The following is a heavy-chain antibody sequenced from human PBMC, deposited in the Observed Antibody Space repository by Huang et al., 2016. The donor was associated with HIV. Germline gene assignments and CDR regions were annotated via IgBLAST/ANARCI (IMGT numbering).Heavy chain of an antibody. D-gene: IGHD1-7*01. CDR3: ATKTAAMDI. CDR1: TFTFGAYW. V-gene: IGHV3-7*01. Sequence: GSIRLSCVGATFTFGAYWMSGVRQTPGKGLEWVANIKQDESEKYYVDAVKGRFNISRDNAKKVLFLQMDNLTVDDTAIYFCATKTAAMDIWGQGTTVTVSS. J-gene: IGHJ6*02. CDR2: IKQDESEK.